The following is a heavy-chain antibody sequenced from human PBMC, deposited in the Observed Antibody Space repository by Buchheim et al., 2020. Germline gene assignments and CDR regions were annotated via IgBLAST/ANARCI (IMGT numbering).Heavy chain of an antibody. CDR3: VRGDRRDL. Sequence: ELQLVESGGGLVKPGGSLRLTCEGSGFTFSSRTINWVRQAPGKGLEWVSSISVSSNFKFYAASAKGRFTISRDNTKTSLYLQMSSLSAADTGISYGVRGDRRDLWGPGTL. D-gene: IGHD3-22*01. CDR2: ISVSSNFK. CDR1: GFTFSSRT. V-gene: IGHV3-21*01. J-gene: IGHJ5*02.